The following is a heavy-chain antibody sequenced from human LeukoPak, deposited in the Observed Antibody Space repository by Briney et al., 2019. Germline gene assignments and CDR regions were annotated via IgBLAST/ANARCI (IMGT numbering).Heavy chain of an antibody. CDR2: IWYDGSNK. Sequence: PGRSLRLSCAASGFTFSSYGMHWVRQAPGKGLEWVAVIWYDGSNKYYADSVKGRFTISRDNSKNTLYLQMNSLRAEDTAVYYCARGHIVAIPSSHYYYGMDAWGQGTTVTVSS. V-gene: IGHV3-33*01. CDR3: ARGHIVAIPSSHYYYGMDA. CDR1: GFTFSSYG. D-gene: IGHD5-12*01. J-gene: IGHJ6*02.